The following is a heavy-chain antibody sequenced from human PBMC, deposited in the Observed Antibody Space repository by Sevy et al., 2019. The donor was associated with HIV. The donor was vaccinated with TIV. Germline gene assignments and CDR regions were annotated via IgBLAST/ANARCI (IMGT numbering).Heavy chain of an antibody. D-gene: IGHD2-2*01. Sequence: GGSLRLSCVASGFSFSGSAMHWVRQASGKGLEWVGHIRSKTNNYATAYGASVEGRFTISRDDSKNTAYLQMNSLKTEDTAIYYCTRRGSSSGPLLDPWGQGILVTVSS. CDR1: GFSFSGSA. CDR2: IRSKTNNYAT. CDR3: TRRGSSSGPLLDP. J-gene: IGHJ5*02. V-gene: IGHV3-73*01.